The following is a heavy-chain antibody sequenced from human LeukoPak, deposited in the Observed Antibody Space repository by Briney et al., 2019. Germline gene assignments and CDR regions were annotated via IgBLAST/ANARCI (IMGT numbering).Heavy chain of an antibody. D-gene: IGHD1-26*01. CDR3: ARDYTRSGSYSPPGY. Sequence: GASVKVSCKASGYTFTSYYMHWVRQAPGQGLEWMGIINPSGGSTSYAQKFQGRVTMTRDTSTSTAYMELSSLRSEDTAVYYCARDYTRSGSYSPPGYWGQGTLVTVSS. CDR2: INPSGGST. CDR1: GYTFTSYY. J-gene: IGHJ4*02. V-gene: IGHV1-46*01.